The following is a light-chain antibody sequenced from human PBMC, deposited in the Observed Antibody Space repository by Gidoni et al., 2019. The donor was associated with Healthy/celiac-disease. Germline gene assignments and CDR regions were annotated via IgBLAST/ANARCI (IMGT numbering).Light chain of an antibody. J-gene: IGLJ2*01. V-gene: IGLV2-14*03. Sequence: QSALTQPASVSGSPGQSITISCTGTSSDVGGSNYVSWYQQHPGKAPKLMIYDVSNRRAGVSNRFSCSKSGNTASLTSSGLQAEDEADYYCSSYTSSSTLVVFGGGTKLTVL. CDR3: SSYTSSSTLVV. CDR2: DVS. CDR1: SSDVGGSNY.